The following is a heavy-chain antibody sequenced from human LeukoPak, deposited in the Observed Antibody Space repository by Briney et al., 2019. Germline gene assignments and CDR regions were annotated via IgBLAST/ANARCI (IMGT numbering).Heavy chain of an antibody. CDR3: ARDLSHDYGDYGSY. V-gene: IGHV4-59*01. D-gene: IGHD4-17*01. J-gene: IGHJ4*02. CDR2: IHNSGTT. Sequence: SETLSLTCTVSGDSISSYYWSWIRQPPGKGLEWIGYIHNSGTTNYNPSLKSRVTISIDTSKNQFSLKLTSVTAEDTAVYYCARDLSHDYGDYGSYWGQGTLVTVSS. CDR1: GDSISSYY.